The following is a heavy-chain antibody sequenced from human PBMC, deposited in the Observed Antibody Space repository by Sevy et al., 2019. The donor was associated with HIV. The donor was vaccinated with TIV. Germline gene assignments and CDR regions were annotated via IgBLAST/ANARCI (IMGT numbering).Heavy chain of an antibody. J-gene: IGHJ4*02. V-gene: IGHV3-74*03. CDR1: GFSFSIYW. D-gene: IGHD5-18*01. Sequence: GGSLRLSCAASGFSFSIYWMHWVRQVPGKGLVWVSRINSDGSSTTYADPVKGRFTFSRDNAKNTLFLQMNSLRVEDTAVYYCVREGVGGYSYGFDYWGQGTLVTVSS. CDR3: VREGVGGYSYGFDY. CDR2: INSDGSST.